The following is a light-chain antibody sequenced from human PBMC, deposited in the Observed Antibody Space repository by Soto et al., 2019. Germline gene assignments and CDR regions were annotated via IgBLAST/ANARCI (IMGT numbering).Light chain of an antibody. V-gene: IGKV1-5*03. CDR2: KAS. J-gene: IGKJ1*01. CDR1: QSISNW. CDR3: QQYSTYPWT. Sequence: DIQMTQSPATLSASVGDRVTITCRASQSISNWLAWYQQKPGKAPKLLIYKASSLEGGVPSRFSGSGSGTEFTITISNLQPDDFATYYCQQYSTYPWTFGQGTKVEIK.